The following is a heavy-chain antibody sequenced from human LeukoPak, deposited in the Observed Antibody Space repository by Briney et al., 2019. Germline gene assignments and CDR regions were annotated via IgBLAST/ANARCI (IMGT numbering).Heavy chain of an antibody. V-gene: IGHV1-2*02. D-gene: IGHD2-2*01. Sequence: ASVKVSCKXSGYTFTGYYMHWVRQAPGQGLEWMGWINPNSGGTNYAQKFQGRVTMTRDTSISTAYMELSSLRSEDTAVYYCARDGREPCSSTSCYWPHFDYWGQGTLVTVSS. CDR2: INPNSGGT. CDR3: ARDGREPCSSTSCYWPHFDY. CDR1: GYTFTGYY. J-gene: IGHJ4*02.